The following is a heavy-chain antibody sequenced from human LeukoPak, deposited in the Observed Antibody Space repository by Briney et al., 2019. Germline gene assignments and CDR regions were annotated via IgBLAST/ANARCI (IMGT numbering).Heavy chain of an antibody. Sequence: PGRSLRLSCAASGFTFSSYAMHWVRQAPGKGLEWVAVISYDGSNKYYADSVKGRFTISRDNSKNTLYLQMNSLRAEDTAVYYCARGARYCSSTSCHPRVDYWGQGTLVTVSS. CDR3: ARGARYCSSTSCHPRVDY. V-gene: IGHV3-30-3*01. J-gene: IGHJ4*02. D-gene: IGHD2-2*01. CDR1: GFTFSSYA. CDR2: ISYDGSNK.